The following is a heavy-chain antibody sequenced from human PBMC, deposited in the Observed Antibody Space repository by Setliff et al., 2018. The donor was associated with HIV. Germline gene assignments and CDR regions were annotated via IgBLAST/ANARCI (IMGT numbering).Heavy chain of an antibody. CDR2: ISGSGDIT. CDR3: AREGIAAAGSYSYGFGQIDY. D-gene: IGHD6-13*01. J-gene: IGHJ4*02. CDR1: GFSFRSYA. V-gene: IGHV3-23*01. Sequence: GESLKISCAASGFSFRSYAVSWVRQAPGKGLEWVSVISGSGDITYYADSVKGRFTISRDNAKNSLYLQMNSLRAEDTAVYYCAREGIAAAGSYSYGFGQIDYWGQGTLVTVSS.